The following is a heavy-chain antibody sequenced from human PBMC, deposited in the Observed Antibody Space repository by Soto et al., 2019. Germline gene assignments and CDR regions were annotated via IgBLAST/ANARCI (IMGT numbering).Heavy chain of an antibody. D-gene: IGHD5-12*01. CDR1: GGSISSSGYA. CDR2: IYYSGST. CDR3: AKVAPSIGDTDV. J-gene: IGHJ6*03. V-gene: IGHV4-39*01. Sequence: SGTLALTCTVSGGSISSSGYAGGLIRQPPGKGLEWIGSIYYSGSTYYNPSLKSRVTISVDTSKNQFSLKLSSVTAADTAVYYCAKVAPSIGDTDVSGKGTTVTVSS.